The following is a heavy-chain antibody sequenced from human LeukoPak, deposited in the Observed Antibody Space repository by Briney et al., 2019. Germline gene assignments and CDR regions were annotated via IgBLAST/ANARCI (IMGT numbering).Heavy chain of an antibody. J-gene: IGHJ4*02. Sequence: GRSLRLSCAASGFTFSSYGMHWVRQAPGKGLEWVAVISYDGSNKYYADSVKGRFTISRDNSKNTLYLQMNSLRAEDTAVYYCAKPVVYSSSWYYFDYWGQGTLVTVSS. CDR3: AKPVVYSSSWYYFDY. D-gene: IGHD6-13*01. V-gene: IGHV3-30*18. CDR1: GFTFSSYG. CDR2: ISYDGSNK.